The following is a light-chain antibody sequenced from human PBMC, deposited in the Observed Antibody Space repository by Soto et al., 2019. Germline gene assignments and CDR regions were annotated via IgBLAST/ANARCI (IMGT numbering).Light chain of an antibody. CDR3: SFAYAKNVV. Sequence: QSALTQPPSASGSPGQSVTISCTGTSSNFISWYQQHPGKAPKLMIFAVNKRPSGVPDRFSGSRSDNTASLTVSGLQAEDEADYSYSFAYAKNVVFGGGTELTV. CDR1: SSNF. CDR2: AVN. J-gene: IGLJ2*01. V-gene: IGLV2-8*01.